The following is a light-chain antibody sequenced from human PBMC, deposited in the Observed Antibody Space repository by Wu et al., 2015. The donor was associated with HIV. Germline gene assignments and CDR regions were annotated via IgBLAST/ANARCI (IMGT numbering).Light chain of an antibody. Sequence: IQMTQSPSAMSASVGDRVIITCRASQGISNYLVWFQQKSGKAPKVLIYGVSNLQSGVPSRFSGSGSGTNFTLTISSLQPEDFATYYCLQDYNYPLTFGGGTKVDLK. CDR2: GVS. J-gene: IGKJ4*01. CDR3: LQDYNYPLT. CDR1: QGISNY. V-gene: IGKV1-6*01.